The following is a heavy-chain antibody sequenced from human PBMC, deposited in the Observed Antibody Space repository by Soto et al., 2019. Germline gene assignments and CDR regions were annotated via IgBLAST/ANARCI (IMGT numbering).Heavy chain of an antibody. D-gene: IGHD2-15*01. V-gene: IGHV3-30*18. J-gene: IGHJ6*02. Sequence: QVQLVESGGGVVQPGRSLRLSCAASGFTFSSYGMHWVRQAPGKGLEWVAVISYDGSNKYYADSVKGRFTISRDNSKNTLYLQMNSLRAEDTAVYYCAKVIGGGVAAARHYYYYYGMDVWGQGTTVTVSS. CDR2: ISYDGSNK. CDR1: GFTFSSYG. CDR3: AKVIGGGVAAARHYYYYYGMDV.